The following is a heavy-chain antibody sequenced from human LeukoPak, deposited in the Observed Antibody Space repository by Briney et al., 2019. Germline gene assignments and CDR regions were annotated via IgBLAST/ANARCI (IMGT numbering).Heavy chain of an antibody. J-gene: IGHJ4*02. CDR3: ARGIEVGGSFDY. CDR2: INCSGGTT. CDR1: GYSFSNYY. Sequence: ASLKVSCKASGYSFSNYYMHWVRQAPGQGLEWLGSINCSGGTTNYAQKFQGRVTLTRDTSTSTVYMELSRLRSDDTAVYYSARGIEVGGSFDYWGQRALGIVSS. D-gene: IGHD3-10*01. V-gene: IGHV1-46*01.